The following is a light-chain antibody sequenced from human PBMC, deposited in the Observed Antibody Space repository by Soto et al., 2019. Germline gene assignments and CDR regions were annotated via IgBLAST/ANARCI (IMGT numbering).Light chain of an antibody. Sequence: QSVLTQPPSASGSPGQSVTISCTGTSSDVGGYNYVSWYQQHPGKAPKLMIYEVSKRPSGVPDRFSGSKSGNTASLTVSGLQAEDEADYYCAAWDDRLIGWVFGGGTKLTVL. V-gene: IGLV2-8*01. J-gene: IGLJ3*02. CDR2: EVS. CDR3: AAWDDRLIGWV. CDR1: SSDVGGYNY.